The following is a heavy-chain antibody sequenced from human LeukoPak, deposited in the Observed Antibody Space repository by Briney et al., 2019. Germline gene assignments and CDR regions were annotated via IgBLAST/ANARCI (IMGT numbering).Heavy chain of an antibody. CDR3: ARGARQLVLQTPRNGMDV. CDR2: IKQDGSEK. V-gene: IGHV3-7*01. CDR1: GFTFSSYW. J-gene: IGHJ6*02. D-gene: IGHD6-13*01. Sequence: GGSLRLSCAASGFTFSSYWMSWVRQAPGKGLEGVANIKQDGSEKDYVDSVKGRFTISRDNAKNSLYLQMNSLRAEDTGVYYCARGARQLVLQTPRNGMDVWGQGTTVTVSS.